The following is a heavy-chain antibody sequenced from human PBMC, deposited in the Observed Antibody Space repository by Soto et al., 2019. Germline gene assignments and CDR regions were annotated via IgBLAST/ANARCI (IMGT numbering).Heavy chain of an antibody. Sequence: EVQLVESGGGLVQPGGSLRLSCAASGFTFSSYWMHWDRQAPGKGPVWVSRINSDGSSTSYADSVKGRFTISRDNAKNTLYLQTNSLRAEDTAVYYCARGGSLNWYFDLWGRGTLVTVSS. CDR2: INSDGSST. J-gene: IGHJ2*01. CDR1: GFTFSSYW. D-gene: IGHD1-26*01. V-gene: IGHV3-74*01. CDR3: ARGGSLNWYFDL.